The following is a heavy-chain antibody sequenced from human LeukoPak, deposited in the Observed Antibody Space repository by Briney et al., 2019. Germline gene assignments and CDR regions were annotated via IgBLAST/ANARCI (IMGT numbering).Heavy chain of an antibody. D-gene: IGHD2-2*01. Sequence: ASVKVSCKTSGYTFTAYYIHWVRQAPGQGLEWMGWINPNSGGTNYAQKFQGRVTMTRDTSINTVYMELSRLRSDDTAVYYCARGTSWINPYYYMDIWGTGTTVTVSS. CDR3: ARGTSWINPYYYMDI. CDR1: GYTFTAYY. J-gene: IGHJ6*03. V-gene: IGHV1-2*02. CDR2: INPNSGGT.